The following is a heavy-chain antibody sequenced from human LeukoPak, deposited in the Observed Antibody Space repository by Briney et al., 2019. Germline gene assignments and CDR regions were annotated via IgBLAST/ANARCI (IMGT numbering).Heavy chain of an antibody. D-gene: IGHD6-19*01. J-gene: IGHJ4*02. CDR1: GGSFSGYY. CDR2: IYYSGST. Sequence: ASETLSLTCAVYGGSFSGYYWSWIRQPPGKGLEWIGYIYYSGSTNYNPSLKSRVTISVDTSKNQFSLKLSSVTTADTAVYYCARDTRYSSGWYYFDYWGQGTLVTVSS. CDR3: ARDTRYSSGWYYFDY. V-gene: IGHV4-59*01.